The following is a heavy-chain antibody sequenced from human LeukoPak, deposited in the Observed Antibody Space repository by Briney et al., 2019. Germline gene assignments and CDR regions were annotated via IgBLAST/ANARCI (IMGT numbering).Heavy chain of an antibody. J-gene: IGHJ4*02. CDR2: ISTSSSYI. D-gene: IGHD2-21*02. CDR3: AKGVKRIVVVTAQHYLDY. Sequence: GGSLRLSCAASGFAFSSYWMSWVRQAPGKGLEWVSSISTSSSYIYYADSVKGRFTTSRDNSKNTLYLQMNTLIADDTAVYYCAKGVKRIVVVTAQHYLDYWGQGTLVTVSS. CDR1: GFAFSSYW. V-gene: IGHV3-21*01.